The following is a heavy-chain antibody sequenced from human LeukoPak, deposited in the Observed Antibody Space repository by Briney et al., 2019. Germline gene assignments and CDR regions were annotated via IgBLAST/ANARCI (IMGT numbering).Heavy chain of an antibody. Sequence: PSETLSLTCTFSGGSITSYYWSWLRQPPGKGLEWIGYIYYTGSTNYNPSLKSRVTISVDTSKSQFSLKLSSVTAADTAVYYCARDAYYYDSSASRLFDYWGQGTLVTVSS. J-gene: IGHJ4*02. V-gene: IGHV4-59*01. CDR1: GGSITSYY. CDR2: IYYTGST. CDR3: ARDAYYYDSSASRLFDY. D-gene: IGHD3-22*01.